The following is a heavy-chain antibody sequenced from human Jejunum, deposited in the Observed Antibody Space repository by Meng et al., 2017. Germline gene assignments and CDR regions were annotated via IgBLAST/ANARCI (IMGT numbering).Heavy chain of an antibody. CDR3: GADY. CDR2: ISSDGTFV. Sequence: GGSLRLSCVVSGFPFGAYGMNWVRRAPGKGLEWVSYISSDGTFVDYSGSVKGRFTVSRDNAKNSLYLQMNRLRADDSAVYYCGADYWGQGTLVTGAS. J-gene: IGHJ4*02. CDR1: GFPFGAYG. V-gene: IGHV3-21*01.